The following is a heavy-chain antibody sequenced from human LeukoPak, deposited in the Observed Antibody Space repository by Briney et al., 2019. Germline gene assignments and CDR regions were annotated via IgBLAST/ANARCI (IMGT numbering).Heavy chain of an antibody. D-gene: IGHD6-19*01. CDR2: INHSGST. J-gene: IGHJ5*02. V-gene: IGHV4-34*01. CDR1: GGSFSGYY. Sequence: PETLSLTCAVYGGSFSGYYWSWIRQPPGKGLEWIGEINHSGSTNYNPSLKSRVTISVDTSKNQFSLKLSSVTAADTAVYYCARGLRRLGYNWFDPWGQGTLVTVSS. CDR3: ARGLRRLGYNWFDP.